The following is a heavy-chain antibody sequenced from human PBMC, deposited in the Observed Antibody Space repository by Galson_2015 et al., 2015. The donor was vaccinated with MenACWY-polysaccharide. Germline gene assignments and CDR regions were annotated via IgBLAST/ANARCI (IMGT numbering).Heavy chain of an antibody. V-gene: IGHV3-74*01. D-gene: IGHD1-1*01. J-gene: IGHJ4*01. CDR3: ARGGYAYTTNTLFHY. Sequence: SLRLSCAASGFTFSSYWMHWVRHAPGKGLEWVSPINSDGRSTSYADSVKGRFTISRDNAKNTLYLHMNSLRADDTAVYYCARGGYAYTTNTLFHYWVHGLLVAVSS. CDR1: GFTFSSYW. CDR2: INSDGRST.